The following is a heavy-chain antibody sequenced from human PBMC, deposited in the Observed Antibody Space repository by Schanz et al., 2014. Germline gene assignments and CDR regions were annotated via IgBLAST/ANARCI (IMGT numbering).Heavy chain of an antibody. CDR2: ISSSSSTR. D-gene: IGHD2-21*01. J-gene: IGHJ3*02. CDR1: GFTFSTHA. Sequence: EVQLVESGGGVVQPGRSLRLSCAASGFTFSTHAMHWVRQAPGKGLEWVSYISSSSSTRYYADSVKGRFTISRDNAKNSLYLEMNSLRAEDTDVYYCARDGYSVVVISPTESFDIWGQGTMVTVSP. V-gene: IGHV3-48*01. CDR3: ARDGYSVVVISPTESFDI.